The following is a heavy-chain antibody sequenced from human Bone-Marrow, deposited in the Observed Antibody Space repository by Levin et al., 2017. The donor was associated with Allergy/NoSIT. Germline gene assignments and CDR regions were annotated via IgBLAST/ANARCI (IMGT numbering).Heavy chain of an antibody. J-gene: IGHJ4*02. D-gene: IGHD5-24*01. CDR2: INPSGGST. V-gene: IGHV1-46*01. Sequence: GESLKISCKASGYTFTSYYMHWVRQAPGQGLEWMGVINPSGGSTTYAQKFQDRVTMTRDTSTSTVDMELSSLRSEDTAVYYCARRPRDGFNYIDYWGQGTLVTVSS. CDR1: GYTFTSYY. CDR3: ARRPRDGFNYIDY.